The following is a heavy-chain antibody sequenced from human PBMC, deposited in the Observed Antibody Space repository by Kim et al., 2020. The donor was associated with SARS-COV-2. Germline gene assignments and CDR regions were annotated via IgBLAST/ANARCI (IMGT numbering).Heavy chain of an antibody. CDR3: ARAPAYTPYWYFDL. CDR2: INSDGSST. D-gene: IGHD3-16*01. Sequence: GGSLRLSCAASGFTFSSYWMHWVRQAPGKGLVWVSRINSDGSSTSYADSVKGRFTISRDNAKNTLYLQMNSLRAEDTALYYCARAPAYTPYWYFDLWGRGTLVTVSS. J-gene: IGHJ2*01. CDR1: GFTFSSYW. V-gene: IGHV3-74*01.